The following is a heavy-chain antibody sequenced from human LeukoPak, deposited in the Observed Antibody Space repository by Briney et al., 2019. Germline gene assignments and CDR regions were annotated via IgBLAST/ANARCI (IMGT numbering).Heavy chain of an antibody. Sequence: SETLSLTGAVTGGSISNNWWTWVRQPPGKGLEWIGEISQSARTNYNPSLKSRVTMSIDKSRNQFSLRMSSVTAADTAVYYCAGVRLGSSGFSEYFEHWGQGTLVTVSS. D-gene: IGHD3-22*01. V-gene: IGHV4-4*02. CDR2: ISQSART. CDR3: AGVRLGSSGFSEYFEH. CDR1: GGSISNNW. J-gene: IGHJ1*01.